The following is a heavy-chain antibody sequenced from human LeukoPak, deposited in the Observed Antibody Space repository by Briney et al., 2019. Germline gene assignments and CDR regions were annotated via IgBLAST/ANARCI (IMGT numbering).Heavy chain of an antibody. CDR3: ARADYYGSGSYYYDY. V-gene: IGHV3-13*01. J-gene: IGHJ4*02. CDR1: GFTFSSYD. D-gene: IGHD3-10*01. Sequence: PGGSLRLSCAASGFTFSSYDMHWVRQATGKGLEWVSAIGTAGDTYYPGSVKGRFTISRENAKNSLYLQMNSLRAGDTAVYYCARADYYGSGSYYYDYWGQGTLVTVSS. CDR2: IGTAGDT.